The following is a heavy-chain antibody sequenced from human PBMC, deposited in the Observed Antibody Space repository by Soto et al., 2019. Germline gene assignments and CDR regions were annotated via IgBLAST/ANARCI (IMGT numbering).Heavy chain of an antibody. CDR2: INHSGST. J-gene: IGHJ6*03. Sequence: SETLSLTCAVYGGSFSGYYWSWIRQPPGKGLEWIGEINHSGSTNYNPSLKSRVTISVDTSKNQFSLKLTSVTAADTAVYYCASLEYSSLTLTSTIYYYYMDVWGKGTTVTVSS. CDR1: GGSFSGYY. D-gene: IGHD6-13*01. V-gene: IGHV4-34*01. CDR3: ASLEYSSLTLTSTIYYYYMDV.